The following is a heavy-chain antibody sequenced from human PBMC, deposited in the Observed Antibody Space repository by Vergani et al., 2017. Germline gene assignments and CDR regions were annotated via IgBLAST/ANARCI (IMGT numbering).Heavy chain of an antibody. Sequence: EVQLVESGGGLVQPGGSLRLSCAASGFTFSSYDMHWVRQATGKGLEWVSAIGTAGDTYYPGSVKGRFTISRENAKNSLYLQMNSLRAGDTAVYYCARGTSWSYDFWSGYYSGDYWGQGTLVTVSS. D-gene: IGHD3-3*01. J-gene: IGHJ4*02. CDR1: GFTFSSYD. V-gene: IGHV3-13*01. CDR2: IGTAGDT. CDR3: ARGTSWSYDFWSGYYSGDY.